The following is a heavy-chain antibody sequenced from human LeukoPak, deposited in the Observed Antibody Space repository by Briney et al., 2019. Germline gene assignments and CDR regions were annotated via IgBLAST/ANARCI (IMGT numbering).Heavy chain of an antibody. V-gene: IGHV4-4*09. CDR1: GGSISSYY. Sequence: PSETLSLTCTVSGGSISSYYWSWIRQPPGKGLEWIGYIYTSGSTNYNPSLKSRVTISVDTSKNQFSLKLSSVTAADTAVYYCARLIGDFWSGYYFDYWGQGTLVTVSS. CDR3: ARLIGDFWSGYYFDY. J-gene: IGHJ4*02. CDR2: IYTSGST. D-gene: IGHD3-3*01.